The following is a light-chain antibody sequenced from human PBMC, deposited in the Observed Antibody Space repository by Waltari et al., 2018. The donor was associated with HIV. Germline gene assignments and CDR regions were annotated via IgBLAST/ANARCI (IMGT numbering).Light chain of an antibody. CDR3: HVWDTISDHVV. V-gene: IGLV3-21*04. J-gene: IGLJ2*01. CDR2: YNA. CDR1: NIGTKS. Sequence: YVLTQPPSVSVAPGKTAKITCVGNNIGTKSVHWYQQKPDQAPVLVIYYNADRPSGIPERFSGSNSGNTATLTINRVEAGDEADYYCHVWDTISDHVVFGGGSKLTVL.